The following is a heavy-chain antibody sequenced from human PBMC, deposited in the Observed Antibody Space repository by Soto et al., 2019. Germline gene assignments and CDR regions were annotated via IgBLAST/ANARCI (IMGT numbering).Heavy chain of an antibody. J-gene: IGHJ5*02. V-gene: IGHV1-46*01. Sequence: SVKVSFKAPGDTFTSYYLNWVRQAPGQGLECMGVINPHGGSTKYAQKFQGRIAMTRDTSRSTVYMELSSLRSDDTAIYYCARSSGGNFGIIIEGSNWFDPWGQGTLVTVSS. CDR3: ARSSGGNFGIIIEGSNWFDP. CDR2: INPHGGST. CDR1: GDTFTSYY. D-gene: IGHD3-3*01.